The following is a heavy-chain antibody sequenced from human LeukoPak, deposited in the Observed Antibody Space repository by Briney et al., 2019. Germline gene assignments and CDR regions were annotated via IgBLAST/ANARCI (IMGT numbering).Heavy chain of an antibody. CDR3: ASTPYDFWSGYLNWFDP. D-gene: IGHD3-3*01. Sequence: GGSLRLSCAASGFRFSNTAMNWVRQAPGKGLEWVSSISTNGGSTYYADSVRGRFTVSRDNSKNTLYLQMNSLRAEDTAVYYCASTPYDFWSGYLNWFDPWGQGTLVTVSS. J-gene: IGHJ5*02. CDR2: ISTNGGST. CDR1: GFRFSNTA. V-gene: IGHV3-23*01.